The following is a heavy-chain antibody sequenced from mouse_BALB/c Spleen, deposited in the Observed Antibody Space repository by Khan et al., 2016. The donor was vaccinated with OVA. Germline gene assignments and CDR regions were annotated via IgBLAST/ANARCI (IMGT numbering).Heavy chain of an antibody. CDR1: GFTFTSYW. CDR3: ARGGYGSLAY. Sequence: QVQLQQPGAELVKPGASVKLSCKASGFTFTSYWMHWMKQRPGQGLDWIGYINPSDGRTHFNEKFRRKATLTVDKSSSTAYMQLTSLTSEDSAVYYCARGGYGSLAYWGQGTLVTVSA. CDR2: INPSDGRT. J-gene: IGHJ3*01. V-gene: IGHV1S81*02. D-gene: IGHD2-2*01.